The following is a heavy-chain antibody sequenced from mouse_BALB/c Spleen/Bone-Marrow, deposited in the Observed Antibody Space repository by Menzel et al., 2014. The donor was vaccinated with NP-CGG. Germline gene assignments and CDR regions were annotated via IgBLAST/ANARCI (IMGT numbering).Heavy chain of an antibody. CDR1: GYTFTSYY. D-gene: IGHD2-1*01. J-gene: IGHJ4*01. CDR3: ISYGTPYAFGY. CDR2: INPSNGGT. V-gene: IGHV1S81*02. Sequence: VQLQQAGAELVKPGASVKLSCKASGYTFTSYYMYWVKQRPGQGLEWIGEINPSNGGTNFNEKFKSKTTLTVDKSSNAAYTHLSSLTSEDSAIYCCISYGTPYAFGYRDQETSVNVSS.